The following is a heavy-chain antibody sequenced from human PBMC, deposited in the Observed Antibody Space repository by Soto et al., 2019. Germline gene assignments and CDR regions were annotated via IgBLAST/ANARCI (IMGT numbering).Heavy chain of an antibody. J-gene: IGHJ5*02. Sequence: PGESRKISCTGFGYTFTTFWISWVRQMPGKGLEWMGRTDPRDSYVNYSPSFQGHVTISLDKSISTAYLQWGSLKASDTAMYYCARLFCSTTTCDSWFDPWGQGTLVTVSS. V-gene: IGHV5-10-1*01. CDR2: TDPRDSYV. CDR3: ARLFCSTTTCDSWFDP. D-gene: IGHD2-2*01. CDR1: GYTFTTFW.